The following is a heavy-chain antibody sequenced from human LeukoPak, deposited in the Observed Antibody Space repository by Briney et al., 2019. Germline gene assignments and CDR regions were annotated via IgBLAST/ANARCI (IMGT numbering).Heavy chain of an antibody. J-gene: IGHJ4*02. CDR1: GYTFINYP. CDR3: ARGRVLFDN. V-gene: IGHV1-8*01. CDR2: MNPNNSSR. Sequence: ASVKVSCKASGYTFINYPLSWVRQAPGQGPEWVGWMNPNNSSRGYAEKFQGRVLLTRNTSISTAYVELRSLKSGDTAVYYCARGRVLFDNWGQGTLVTVSS.